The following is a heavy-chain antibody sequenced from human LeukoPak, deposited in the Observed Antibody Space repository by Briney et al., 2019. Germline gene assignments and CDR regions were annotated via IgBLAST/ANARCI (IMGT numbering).Heavy chain of an antibody. D-gene: IGHD3-3*01. CDR3: ARARFLEWLSRPDAFDI. Sequence: SETLSLTCTVSGGSIRSYYWSWIRQPPGKGLEWIGYIYYSGSTNYNPSLKSRVTISVDTSKNQFSLKLSSVTAADTAVYYCARARFLEWLSRPDAFDIWGQGTMVTVSS. V-gene: IGHV4-59*01. CDR2: IYYSGST. J-gene: IGHJ3*02. CDR1: GGSIRSYY.